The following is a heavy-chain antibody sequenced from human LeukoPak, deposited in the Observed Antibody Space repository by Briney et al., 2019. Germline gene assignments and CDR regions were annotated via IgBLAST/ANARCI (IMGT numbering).Heavy chain of an antibody. J-gene: IGHJ4*02. V-gene: IGHV3-23*01. CDR1: GFTFSSYA. CDR3: ARDLNYDFWSGPNDY. CDR2: ISGSGGST. Sequence: GGSLRLSCAASGFTFSSYAMSWVRQAPGKGLEWVSAISGSGGSTYYADSVKGRFTISRDNAKNSLYLQMNSLRAEDTAVYYCARDLNYDFWSGPNDYWGQGTLVTVSS. D-gene: IGHD3-3*01.